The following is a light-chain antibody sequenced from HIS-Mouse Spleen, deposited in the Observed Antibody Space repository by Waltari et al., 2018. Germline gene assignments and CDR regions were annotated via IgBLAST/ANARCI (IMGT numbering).Light chain of an antibody. Sequence: QSALTQSASVSGSPGQSITISCTGTSSDVGSYNLVSWYQQHPGKAPKLMIYEGSKRPSGVSNRFSVSKSGNTASLTISGLQAEDEADYYCCSYAGSSTFGVFGGGTKLTVL. CDR3: CSYAGSSTFGV. CDR2: EGS. V-gene: IGLV2-23*03. CDR1: SSDVGSYNL. J-gene: IGLJ3*02.